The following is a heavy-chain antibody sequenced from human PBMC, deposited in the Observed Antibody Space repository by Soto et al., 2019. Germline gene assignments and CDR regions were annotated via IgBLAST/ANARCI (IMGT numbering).Heavy chain of an antibody. CDR1: GFTFSSYG. Sequence: QVQLVESGGGVVQPGRSLRLSCAASGFTFSSYGMHWVRQAPGKGLEWVAVISYDGSNNYYADSVKGRFTISRDNSKKALYLQMNSLRAEDKAVYYCAKVGYSGYAPNKNEFDYCGQGALVTVSS. CDR3: AKVGYSGYAPNKNEFDY. J-gene: IGHJ4*02. CDR2: ISYDGSNN. V-gene: IGHV3-30*18. D-gene: IGHD5-12*01.